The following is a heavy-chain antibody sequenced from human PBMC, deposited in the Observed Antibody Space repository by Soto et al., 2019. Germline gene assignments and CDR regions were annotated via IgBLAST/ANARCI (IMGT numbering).Heavy chain of an antibody. CDR3: ATSLAAAGTIDGFDP. CDR1: GGSISSGDYY. V-gene: IGHV4-30-4*01. D-gene: IGHD6-13*01. CDR2: IYYSGST. Sequence: QVQLQESGPGLVKPSQTLSLTCSVSGGSISSGDYYWSWIRQPPGKGLEWIGYIYYSGSTYSNPSRKSRVTISVDTSKNQFSLKLSSVTAADTAVYYCATSLAAAGTIDGFDPWGQGTLVTVSS. J-gene: IGHJ5*02.